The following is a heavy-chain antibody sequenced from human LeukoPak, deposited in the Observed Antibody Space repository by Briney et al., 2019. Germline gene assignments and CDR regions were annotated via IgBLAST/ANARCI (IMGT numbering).Heavy chain of an antibody. CDR3: ASRGGSGKYDFDF. V-gene: IGHV1-2*02. Sequence: ASVKVSCKACRYTFSGYFMHGLRQAPGQGLEWMGWINPNSGDTNYAQKFQGRVTMTRDTSISTAYMELSSLRYDDTAVYYCASRGGSGKYDFDFWGQGTLVTVSS. J-gene: IGHJ4*02. CDR1: RYTFSGYF. D-gene: IGHD3-10*01. CDR2: INPNSGDT.